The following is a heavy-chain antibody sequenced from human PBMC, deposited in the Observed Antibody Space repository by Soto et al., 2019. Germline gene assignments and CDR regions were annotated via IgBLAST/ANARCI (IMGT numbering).Heavy chain of an antibody. D-gene: IGHD3-9*01. V-gene: IGHV1-8*01. Sequence: ASLNVSCKASGYTFTIYDINWVRQATGQGLEWMGWMNPNSGNTGYAQKFQGRVTMTRNTSISTAYMELSSLRSEDTAVYYCARGSVLRYFDWVLANLYFFDYWGQGTLVIVSS. J-gene: IGHJ4*02. CDR1: GYTFTIYD. CDR2: MNPNSGNT. CDR3: ARGSVLRYFDWVLANLYFFDY.